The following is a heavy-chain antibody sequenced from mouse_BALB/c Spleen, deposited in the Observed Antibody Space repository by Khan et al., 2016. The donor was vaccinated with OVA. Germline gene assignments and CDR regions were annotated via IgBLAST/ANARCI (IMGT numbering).Heavy chain of an antibody. J-gene: IGHJ2*01. CDR1: GYSITSDYA. Sequence: EVQLQESGPGLVKPSQSLSLTCTVTGYSITSDYAWNWIRQFPGNKLEWMGYISYSGNTKYNPSLKSRISITRDTSKNQFFLQFKSVTIEDTATDYCARVYGGDCDYWGQGTTLTVSS. CDR2: ISYSGNT. V-gene: IGHV3-2*02. CDR3: ARVYGGDCDY. D-gene: IGHD1-1*01.